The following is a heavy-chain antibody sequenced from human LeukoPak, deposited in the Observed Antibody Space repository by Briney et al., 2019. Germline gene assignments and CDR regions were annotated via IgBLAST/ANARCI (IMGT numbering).Heavy chain of an antibody. J-gene: IGHJ4*02. CDR1: GFSFSYYV. CDR2: IATDGGER. Sequence: PGGSLRLSCAGSGFSFSYYVMHWVRQAPGKGLEWVALIATDGGERYYPDSVKGRFTISRDNSKNTLYVQMNSLRPEDTAIYYCARARGDSSPASRYFDYWGQGAPVTVSP. CDR3: ARARGDSSPASRYFDY. V-gene: IGHV3-30-3*01. D-gene: IGHD5-18*01.